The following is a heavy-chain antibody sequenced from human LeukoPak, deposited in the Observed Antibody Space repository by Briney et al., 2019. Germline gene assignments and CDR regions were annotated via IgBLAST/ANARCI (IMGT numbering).Heavy chain of an antibody. CDR1: GYTFTGYY. D-gene: IGHD2-15*01. V-gene: IGHV1-2*02. CDR2: INPNSGGT. CDR3: ARDPFFGSGSWTPVFLKY. J-gene: IGHJ4*02. Sequence: GASVKVSCKASGYTFTGYYMHWVRQAPGQGLEWMGWINPNSGGTNYAQKFQGRVTMTRDTSISTAYMELSRLRSDDTAVYYCARDPFFGSGSWTPVFLKYWGQGTLVTVSS.